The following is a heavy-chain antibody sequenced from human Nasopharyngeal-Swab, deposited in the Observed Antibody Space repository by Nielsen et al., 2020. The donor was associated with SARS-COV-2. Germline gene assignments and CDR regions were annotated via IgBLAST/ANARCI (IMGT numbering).Heavy chain of an antibody. CDR2: IYSGGST. V-gene: IGHV3-66*04. CDR3: ATPRGFSGYDYGY. J-gene: IGHJ4*02. D-gene: IGHD5-12*01. Sequence: GGSLRLSCAASGFTVSSNYMSWVRQAPGKGLEWVSVIYSGGSTYYADSMKGRFTISGDNSKNTLYLQMNSLRADDTAVYYCATPRGFSGYDYGYWGQGNLVTVSS. CDR1: GFTVSSNY.